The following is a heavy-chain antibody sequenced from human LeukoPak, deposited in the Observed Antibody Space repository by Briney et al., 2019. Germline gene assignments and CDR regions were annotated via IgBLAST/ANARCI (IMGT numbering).Heavy chain of an antibody. Sequence: SETLSLTCTVSGRSIRSYYWSWIRQTPGKGLEWIGYISFTGITNYNPSLKSRVTISVDTSKNQFSLKLRSVTAADTAVYYCARISSSNWYNERGAFDVWGQGTMVTVSS. CDR2: ISFTGIT. CDR3: ARISSSNWYNERGAFDV. J-gene: IGHJ3*01. CDR1: GRSIRSYY. D-gene: IGHD6-13*01. V-gene: IGHV4-59*01.